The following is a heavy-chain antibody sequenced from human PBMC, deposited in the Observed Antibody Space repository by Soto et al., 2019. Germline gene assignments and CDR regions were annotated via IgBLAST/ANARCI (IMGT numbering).Heavy chain of an antibody. D-gene: IGHD7-27*01. CDR3: ATGRQMGY. J-gene: IGHJ4*02. V-gene: IGHV3-23*01. Sequence: DVQVLESGGDLVQPGASLRLSCAASGFTFSNYAKTWVRQAPGKGLEWVSTMSGSGDSIYYADSVKGRFTISRDNSKNTLYLQMNSLRADDWAVYYCATGRQMGYWGQGTLVIVSS. CDR1: GFTFSNYA. CDR2: MSGSGDSI.